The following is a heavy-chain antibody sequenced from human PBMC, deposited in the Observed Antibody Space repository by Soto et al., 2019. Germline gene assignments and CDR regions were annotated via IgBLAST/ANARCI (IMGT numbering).Heavy chain of an antibody. CDR3: ARLRSSAPTDAMAV. CDR2: IYPGDSDT. V-gene: IGHV5-51*01. CDR1: GYSFTTYW. J-gene: IGHJ6*02. D-gene: IGHD3-16*01. Sequence: PGESLKISCEGSGYSFTTYWIGWVRQMPGKGLEYMGIIYPGDSDTRYSPSFQGQVTISADKSISTAYLQWSSLEASDTAMYYCARLRSSAPTDAMAVWGQGTTVTVSS.